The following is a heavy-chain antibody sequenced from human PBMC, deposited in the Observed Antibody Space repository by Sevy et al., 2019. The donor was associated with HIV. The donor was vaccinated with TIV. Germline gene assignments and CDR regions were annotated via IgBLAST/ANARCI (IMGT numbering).Heavy chain of an antibody. Sequence: GGSLRLSCAASGFSFSDSYMSWVRQAPGKGLEWIAYIRGSGIIIYYADSVRGRFSISRDNAKKSLYLQMNSLRAEDTAVYFCAKKGYSSGIFYYFDYWGQGTLVTVSS. D-gene: IGHD5-18*01. CDR2: IRGSGIII. CDR3: AKKGYSSGIFYYFDY. J-gene: IGHJ4*02. V-gene: IGHV3-11*01. CDR1: GFSFSDSY.